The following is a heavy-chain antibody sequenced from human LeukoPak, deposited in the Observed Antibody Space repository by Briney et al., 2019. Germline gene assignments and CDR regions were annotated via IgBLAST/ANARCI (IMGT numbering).Heavy chain of an antibody. CDR3: ARISSGLDY. Sequence: ASVKVSCKASGYTFTGYYMHWVRLAPGQGLEWMGWINPNSGGTNYAQKFQGRVTMTRDTSISTAYMEPSRLRSDDTAVYYCARISSGLDYWGQGTLVTVSS. V-gene: IGHV1-2*02. J-gene: IGHJ4*02. D-gene: IGHD3-22*01. CDR1: GYTFTGYY. CDR2: INPNSGGT.